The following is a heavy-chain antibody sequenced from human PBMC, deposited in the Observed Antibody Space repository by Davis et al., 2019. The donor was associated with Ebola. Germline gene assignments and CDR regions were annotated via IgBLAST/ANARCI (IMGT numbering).Heavy chain of an antibody. Sequence: SVKVSCKASGGTFSSYAISWVRQAPGQGLEWMGGIIPIFGTANYAQKFQGRVTITADESTSTAYMERSSLRAEDTAMYYCASSAAGTEPSDYWGQGTLVTVAS. CDR1: GGTFSSYA. CDR3: ASSAAGTEPSDY. D-gene: IGHD6-13*01. J-gene: IGHJ4*02. CDR2: IIPIFGTA. V-gene: IGHV1-69*13.